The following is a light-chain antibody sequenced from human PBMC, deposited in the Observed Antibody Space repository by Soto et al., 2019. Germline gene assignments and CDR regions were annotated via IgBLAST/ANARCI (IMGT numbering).Light chain of an antibody. CDR1: SGHSNYA. J-gene: IGLJ2*01. V-gene: IGLV4-69*01. CDR2: LNSDGSH. Sequence: QLVLTQSPSASASLGASVKLTCTLSSGHSNYAIAWHQQQSEKGPRYLMKLNSDGSHSKGDGIPDRFSGSSSGAERYLTISGLQDEEEADYYCQSWGSGTVVFGGGTKLTV. CDR3: QSWGSGTVV.